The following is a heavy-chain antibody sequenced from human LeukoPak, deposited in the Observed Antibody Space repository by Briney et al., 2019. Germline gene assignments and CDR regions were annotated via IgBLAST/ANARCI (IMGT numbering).Heavy chain of an antibody. J-gene: IGHJ6*03. CDR2: IYYSGST. D-gene: IGHD6-13*01. CDR1: GGSISSSSYY. CDR3: ARERAAAGTYYYYYYMDV. Sequence: PSETLSLTCTVSGGSISSSSYYWGWIRQPPGKGLEWIGSIYYSGSTYYNPSLKSRVTISVDTSKNQFSLKLSSVTAADTAVYYCARERAAAGTYYYYYYMDVWGKGTTVTVSS. V-gene: IGHV4-39*02.